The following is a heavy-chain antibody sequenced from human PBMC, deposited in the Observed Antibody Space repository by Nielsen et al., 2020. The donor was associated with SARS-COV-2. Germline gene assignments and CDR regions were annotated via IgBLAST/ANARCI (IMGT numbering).Heavy chain of an antibody. Sequence: SETLSLTCAVSGGSISSNNWWSWVRQPPGKGLEWIGEIYHRGSTNYSPSLKTRVTISVDKSKNQFSLELRSVTAADTAVYYCARDLDYYDSSGYDRWGQGTLVTVSS. J-gene: IGHJ5*02. CDR2: IYHRGST. D-gene: IGHD3-22*01. CDR3: ARDLDYYDSSGYDR. V-gene: IGHV4-4*02. CDR1: GGSISSNNW.